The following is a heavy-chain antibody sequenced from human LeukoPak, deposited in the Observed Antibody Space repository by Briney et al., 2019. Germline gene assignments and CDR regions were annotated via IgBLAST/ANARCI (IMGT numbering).Heavy chain of an antibody. V-gene: IGHV3-23*01. CDR3: AKDKGTWGALDI. CDR1: GFTFSSYA. J-gene: IGHJ3*02. CDR2: IAGSADST. Sequence: PGGSLRLSCAASGFTFSSYAMSWVRQAPGKGLEWVSTIAGSADSTFYAVSVKGRFTISRDNSKNTLDLQMNSLRAEDTALYYCAKDKGTWGALDIWGQGTTVTVSS. D-gene: IGHD1-1*01.